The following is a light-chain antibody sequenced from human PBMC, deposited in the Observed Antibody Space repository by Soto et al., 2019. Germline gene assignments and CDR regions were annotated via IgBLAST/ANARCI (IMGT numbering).Light chain of an antibody. CDR2: KAS. J-gene: IGKJ5*01. CDR1: ESISRW. Sequence: DIQMTQSPSTLSASVGDRVTITCRASESISRWLAWYQQKQGKXXKXXIYKASSLESGVPSRFSGSGSGTELTININSLQADDCATYYGQQHNSFSITFGQGTRLEIK. V-gene: IGKV1-5*03. CDR3: QQHNSFSIT.